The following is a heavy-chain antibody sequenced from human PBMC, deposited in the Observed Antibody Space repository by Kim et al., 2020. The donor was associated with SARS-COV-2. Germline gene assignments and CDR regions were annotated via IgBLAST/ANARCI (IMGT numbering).Heavy chain of an antibody. Sequence: GGSLRLSCAASGFTFSSYGMHWVRQAPGKGLEWVAVISYDGSNKYYADSVKGRFTISRDNSKNTLYLQMNSLRAEDTAVYYCAKEPRGYNWFDPWGQGTLVTVSS. CDR1: GFTFSSYG. V-gene: IGHV3-30*18. CDR2: ISYDGSNK. CDR3: AKEPRGYNWFDP. J-gene: IGHJ5*02.